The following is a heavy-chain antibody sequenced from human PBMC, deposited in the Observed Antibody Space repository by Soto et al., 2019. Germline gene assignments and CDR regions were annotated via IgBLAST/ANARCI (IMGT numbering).Heavy chain of an antibody. J-gene: IGHJ5*02. D-gene: IGHD3-10*01. CDR1: GFTFSSYA. CDR3: AKDQFQLESNWFDP. V-gene: IGHV3-23*01. CDR2: ISGSGGST. Sequence: GGSLRLSCAVSGFTFSSYAMSWVRQAPGKGLEWVSAISGSGGSTYYADSVKGRFTISRDNSKNTLYLQMNSLRAEDTAVYYCAKDQFQLESNWFDPWGQGTLVTVSS.